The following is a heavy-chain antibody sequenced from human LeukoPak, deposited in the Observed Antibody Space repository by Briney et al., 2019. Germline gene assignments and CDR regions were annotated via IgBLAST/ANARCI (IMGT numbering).Heavy chain of an antibody. D-gene: IGHD3-22*01. J-gene: IGHJ4*02. Sequence: KTSETLSLTCAVYGGSFSGYYWSWIRQPPGKGLEWIGEINHSGSTNHNPSLKSRVTISVDTSKNQFSLELSSVTAADTAVYYCARGGRRAGVYGSSGYTYPFDYWGQGTMVTVSS. CDR3: ARGGRRAGVYGSSGYTYPFDY. V-gene: IGHV4-34*01. CDR2: INHSGST. CDR1: GGSFSGYY.